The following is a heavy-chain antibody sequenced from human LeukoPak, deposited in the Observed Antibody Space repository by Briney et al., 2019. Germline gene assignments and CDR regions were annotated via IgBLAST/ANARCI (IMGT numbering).Heavy chain of an antibody. CDR3: TSWGDTTAEYFQR. V-gene: IGHV3-7*01. J-gene: IGHJ1*01. CDR2: INPDGRDT. D-gene: IGHD7-27*01. CDR1: GFTFSSYG. Sequence: GGSLRLSCAASGFTFSSYGMHWVRQAPGKGLEWVAHINPDGRDTYYVDSVKGRFTISRDNAKNSMYLQMNSLRVEDTAVYYCTSWGDTTAEYFQRWGQGTLVTVSS.